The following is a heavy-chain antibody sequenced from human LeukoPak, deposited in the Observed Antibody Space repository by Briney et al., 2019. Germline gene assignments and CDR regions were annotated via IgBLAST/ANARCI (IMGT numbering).Heavy chain of an antibody. D-gene: IGHD1-26*01. CDR2: ISSSGSTM. Sequence: GGSLRLSCAASGFIFGDYYMSWIRQAPGKGLEWVSYISSSGSTMYYTDSVKGRFTISRDNAKNSLYLQMNSLRAEDTAVYYCARDEELASYPFDYWGQGTLVTVSS. V-gene: IGHV3-11*04. CDR1: GFIFGDYY. J-gene: IGHJ4*02. CDR3: ARDEELASYPFDY.